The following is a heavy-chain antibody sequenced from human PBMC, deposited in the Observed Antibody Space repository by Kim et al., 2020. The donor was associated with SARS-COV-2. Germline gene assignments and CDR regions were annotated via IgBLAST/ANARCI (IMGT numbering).Heavy chain of an antibody. Sequence: GGSLRLSCAASGFTFSSYAMSWVRQAPGKGLGWVSAISGSGGSTYYADSVKGRFTISRDNSKNTLDLQMNSLRAEDTAVYYCAKDSLGITMVRGDAPGRWFDPWGHGTLVTVSS. CDR3: AKDSLGITMVRGDAPGRWFDP. V-gene: IGHV3-23*01. CDR2: ISGSGGST. CDR1: GFTFSSYA. J-gene: IGHJ5*02. D-gene: IGHD3-10*01.